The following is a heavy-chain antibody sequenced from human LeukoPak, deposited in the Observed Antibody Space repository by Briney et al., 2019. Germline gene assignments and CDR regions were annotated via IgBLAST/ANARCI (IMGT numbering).Heavy chain of an antibody. D-gene: IGHD3-22*01. CDR2: ISASGAST. Sequence: PGGSLRLSCATSGFTFSSYAVTWVRQAPGKGLEWVSAISASGASTYYADSVKGRFAISRDNSKNTLYLQTNSLRADDTVVYYCAKSGSGYSRGAFDIWGQGTMVTVSS. V-gene: IGHV3-23*01. CDR1: GFTFSSYA. CDR3: AKSGSGYSRGAFDI. J-gene: IGHJ3*02.